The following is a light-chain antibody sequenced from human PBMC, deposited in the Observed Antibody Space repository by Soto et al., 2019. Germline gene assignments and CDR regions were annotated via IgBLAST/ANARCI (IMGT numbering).Light chain of an antibody. Sequence: QSALSQPRSVSGSPGQSVTISCTGTSIDVGGYNYVSWYQLHPRKAPKLMLYEVSNRPSGVSSRFSGSKSGNTASLTISGLQAEDEADYYCSSFTSGTTPYVFGTGTKLTVL. CDR3: SSFTSGTTPYV. V-gene: IGLV2-14*01. CDR2: EVS. J-gene: IGLJ1*01. CDR1: SIDVGGYNY.